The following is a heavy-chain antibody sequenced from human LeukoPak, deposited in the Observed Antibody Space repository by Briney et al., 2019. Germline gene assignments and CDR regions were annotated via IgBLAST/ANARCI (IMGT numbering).Heavy chain of an antibody. CDR3: ARFHSGPSGWYVLWYFDL. J-gene: IGHJ2*01. CDR1: GGSVSSYY. Sequence: ADPLSLTCTVSGGSVSSYYWRWIRQPPRKGLEWIGHFYNRESTKYHSSLESRVTVSVDPSKNQFSLKLNSVTAADTAVYYCARFHSGPSGWYVLWYFDLWGRGTLVTVSS. D-gene: IGHD6-19*01. CDR2: FYNREST. V-gene: IGHV4-4*09.